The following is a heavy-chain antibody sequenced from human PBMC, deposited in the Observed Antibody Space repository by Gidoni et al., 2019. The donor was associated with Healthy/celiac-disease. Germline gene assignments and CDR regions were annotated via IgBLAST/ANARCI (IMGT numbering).Heavy chain of an antibody. CDR3: ARRIVVSGWYGEIDY. D-gene: IGHD6-19*01. Sequence: EVQQVQTGAEGKKPGESLKIYCKGSGYSFTSYWIGWVRQMPGKGLEWMGIIYPGDSDTRYRPSFQGQVTISADKSISTAYLQWSSLKASDTAMYYCARRIVVSGWYGEIDYWGQGTLVTVSS. V-gene: IGHV5-51*01. J-gene: IGHJ4*02. CDR2: IYPGDSDT. CDR1: GYSFTSYW.